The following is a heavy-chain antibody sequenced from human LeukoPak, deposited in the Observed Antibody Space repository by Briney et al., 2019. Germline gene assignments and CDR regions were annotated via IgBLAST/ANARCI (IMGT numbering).Heavy chain of an antibody. CDR1: GGSISAHY. D-gene: IGHD3-16*01. CDR2: IYYSGKT. Sequence: SETLSLTCTVSGGSISAHYWSWFRLPPGKGLEWIGYIYYSGKTDYSPSLKSRLTISLDTSKSQFSLELKSVTAADTAVYYCARDEGFSDYVWGSSAAFDIWGRGTMVTVSS. CDR3: ARDEGFSDYVWGSSAAFDI. J-gene: IGHJ3*02. V-gene: IGHV4-59*11.